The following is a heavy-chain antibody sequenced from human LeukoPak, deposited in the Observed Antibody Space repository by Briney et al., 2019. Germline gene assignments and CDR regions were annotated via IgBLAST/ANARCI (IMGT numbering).Heavy chain of an antibody. CDR2: VSDTGGST. V-gene: IGHV3-23*01. CDR3: ASYDFWSNYFGY. Sequence: GGSLRLSCVASGFAFSRYAMNWVRQTPGKGLEWVSTVSDTGGSTYYADSVKGRFTISRDNSKNTLYLQMSSLRAEDTAVYYCASYDFWSNYFGYWGQGTLVTVSS. D-gene: IGHD3-3*01. CDR1: GFAFSRYA. J-gene: IGHJ4*02.